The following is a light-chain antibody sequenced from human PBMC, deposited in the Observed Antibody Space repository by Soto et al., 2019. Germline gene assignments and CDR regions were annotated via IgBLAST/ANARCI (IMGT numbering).Light chain of an antibody. J-gene: IGKJ2*01. CDR2: KAS. V-gene: IGKV1-5*03. CDR1: QSIDSW. Sequence: DIQMTQSPSTLSASVGDRVTITCRASQSIDSWLAWFQQKPGKAPKLLIYKASNLESEVPSRFSGSGSGTEFTLTISSLQPDDFATYYCHQYNGYSYTFGLGTKLEIK. CDR3: HQYNGYSYT.